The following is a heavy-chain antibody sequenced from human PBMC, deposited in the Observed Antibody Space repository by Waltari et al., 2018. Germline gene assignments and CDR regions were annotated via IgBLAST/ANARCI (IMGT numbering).Heavy chain of an antibody. CDR3: TTLARGESGDY. CDR2: INPDGSQK. V-gene: IGHV3-7*01. J-gene: IGHJ4*02. Sequence: EVQLVESGGGLVQPGGSLSLSCAASGVTFNPYWMKWIRQAPGKGLEWVANINPDGSQKFYVDSVKGRFTVSRDNAQNSLYLQMNNLRAEDTAVYYCTTLARGESGDYWGQGTLVTVSS. CDR1: GVTFNPYW. D-gene: IGHD3-10*01.